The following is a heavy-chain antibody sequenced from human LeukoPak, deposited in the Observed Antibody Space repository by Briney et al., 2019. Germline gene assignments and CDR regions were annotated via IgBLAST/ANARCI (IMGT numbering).Heavy chain of an antibody. CDR1: GGSISSHY. D-gene: IGHD6-6*01. J-gene: IGHJ6*03. Sequence: SETLSLTCTVSGGSISSHYWSWIRQPPGEGLEWIGYIYTSGSTNYNPSLKSRVTISVDTSKNQFSLKLSSVTAADTAVYYCARRGWESSSGGIYYYYYMDVWGKGTTVTVSS. V-gene: IGHV4-4*09. CDR2: IYTSGST. CDR3: ARRGWESSSGGIYYYYYMDV.